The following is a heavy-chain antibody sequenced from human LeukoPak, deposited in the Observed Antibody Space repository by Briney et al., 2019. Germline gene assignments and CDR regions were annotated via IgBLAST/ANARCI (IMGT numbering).Heavy chain of an antibody. CDR1: GTTFSNYA. J-gene: IGHJ3*02. Sequence: GGSLRLSCAASGTTFSNYAMSWVRQAPGKGLEWVSSITDSGGSTYYADSVKGRFTISRDNSKNTLYLQMNSLRAEDTAVYYCAKRTKSVWSTDAFDIWGQGTKVTVSS. CDR2: ITDSGGST. D-gene: IGHD6-19*01. V-gene: IGHV3-23*01. CDR3: AKRTKSVWSTDAFDI.